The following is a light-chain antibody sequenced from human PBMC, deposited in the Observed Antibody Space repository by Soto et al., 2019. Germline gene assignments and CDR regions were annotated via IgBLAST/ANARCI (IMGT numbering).Light chain of an antibody. J-gene: IGKJ1*01. V-gene: IGKV3-20*01. CDR3: QQYGSSPRT. CDR1: QSVYSNY. Sequence: EIVLTQSPGTLSLSPGERATLSCRASQSVYSNYLAWYQQKPGQAPRLLISGASSRASGIPDRFSGSGSGTDFALTIIRLEPEDFAVYYCQQYGSSPRTFGQGTKVEIK. CDR2: GAS.